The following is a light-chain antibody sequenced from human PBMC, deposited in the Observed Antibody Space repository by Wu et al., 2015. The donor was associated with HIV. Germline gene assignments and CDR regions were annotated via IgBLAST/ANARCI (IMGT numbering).Light chain of an antibody. CDR1: QRVSDSS. J-gene: IGKJ5*01. V-gene: IGKV3-20*01. CDR3: QQYGDSPIT. CDR2: GVS. Sequence: EIVLTQFPGTLSLTPGQRATLSCRSSQRVSDSSVAWYRKMPGQSPRLLVYGVSQRATDVPDRFRGGGSGTDFTLNITRLESEDFALYYCQQYGDSPITFGQGTRL.